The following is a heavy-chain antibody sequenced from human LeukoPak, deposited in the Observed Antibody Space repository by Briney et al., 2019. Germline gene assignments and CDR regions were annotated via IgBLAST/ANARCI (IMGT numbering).Heavy chain of an antibody. Sequence: GGSLRLSCAASGFTFSSYSMNWVRQAPGKGLEWVSSISSSSSYIYYVDSVKGRFTISRDNAKNSLYLQMNSLRAEDTAVYYCARDEYSGSYCFDYWGQGTLVTVSS. CDR3: ARDEYSGSYCFDY. D-gene: IGHD1-26*01. CDR1: GFTFSSYS. V-gene: IGHV3-21*01. J-gene: IGHJ4*02. CDR2: ISSSSSYI.